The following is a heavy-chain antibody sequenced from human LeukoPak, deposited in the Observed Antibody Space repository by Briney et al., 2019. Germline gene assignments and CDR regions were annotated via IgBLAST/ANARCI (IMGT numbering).Heavy chain of an antibody. CDR2: IYTSGST. CDR3: ARGYYDSSGRDYFDY. D-gene: IGHD3-22*01. J-gene: IGHJ4*02. CDR1: GGSISSGSYY. Sequence: SQTLSLTCTVSGGSISSGSYYWSWIRQPAGKGLEWIGRIYTSGSTNYNPSLKSRVTISVDTSKNQFSLKLSSVTAADTAVYYWARGYYDSSGRDYFDYWGQGTLVTVSS. V-gene: IGHV4-61*02.